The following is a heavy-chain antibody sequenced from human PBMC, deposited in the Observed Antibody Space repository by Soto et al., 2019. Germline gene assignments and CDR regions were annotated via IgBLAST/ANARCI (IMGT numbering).Heavy chain of an antibody. CDR2: ISYDGSNK. CDR3: ARVLPTTHHKTYYYYGMDV. D-gene: IGHD2-15*01. CDR1: GFTFSSYA. V-gene: IGHV3-30-3*01. Sequence: QVQLVESGGGVVQPGRSLRLSCAASGFTFSSYAMHWVRQAPGKGLEWVAVISYDGSNKYYADSVKGRFTISRDNSKNTMYRQMNSLRAEDTAMYYCARVLPTTHHKTYYYYGMDVWGQGTTVTVSS. J-gene: IGHJ6*02.